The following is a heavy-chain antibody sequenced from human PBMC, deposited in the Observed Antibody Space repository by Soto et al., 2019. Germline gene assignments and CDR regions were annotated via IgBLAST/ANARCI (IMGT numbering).Heavy chain of an antibody. D-gene: IGHD6-6*01. Sequence: QVQLVQSGAEVKEPGSSVKVSCKASGGTFANFIMNWVRQTPGQGLEWMGGIVPMFGTATYAEKFKGRVTISATESTGTAYMELTSLRSEDTAVYYCARNGTYSSSLSQYSGMDVWGRGTTVTVS. CDR2: IVPMFGTA. V-gene: IGHV1-69*01. J-gene: IGHJ6*02. CDR1: GGTFANFI. CDR3: ARNGTYSSSLSQYSGMDV.